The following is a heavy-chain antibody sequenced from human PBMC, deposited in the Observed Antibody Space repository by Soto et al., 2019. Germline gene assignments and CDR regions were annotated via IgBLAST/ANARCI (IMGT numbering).Heavy chain of an antibody. V-gene: IGHV3-30*03. J-gene: IGHJ6*02. CDR1: GFTISSFG. CDR3: AREVSRSPDYDYGMDV. CDR2: ISYDGSNK. D-gene: IGHD2-21*01. Sequence: WRSLRLSCAASGFTISSFGMHWVLQATGKGLEWVAVISYDGSNKYYAESVKGRFTISRDNSKKTLYRQMNSLRAEDTAVYYCAREVSRSPDYDYGMDVWGQGTTVTVSS.